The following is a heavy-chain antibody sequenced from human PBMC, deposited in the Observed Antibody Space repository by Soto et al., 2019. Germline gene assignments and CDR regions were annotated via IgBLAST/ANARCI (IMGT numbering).Heavy chain of an antibody. CDR3: AKGGYSGYDYGQQWPTPFFDY. Sequence: PWWSLRLSCSASVFTFSSYAMSWVRQAPGKGLEWVSAISGSGGSTYYADSVKGRFTISRDNSKNTLYLQMNSLRAEDTAVYYYAKGGYSGYDYGQQWPTPFFDYWGQGTLVTVSS. CDR2: ISGSGGST. D-gene: IGHD5-12*01. J-gene: IGHJ4*02. CDR1: VFTFSSYA. V-gene: IGHV3-23*01.